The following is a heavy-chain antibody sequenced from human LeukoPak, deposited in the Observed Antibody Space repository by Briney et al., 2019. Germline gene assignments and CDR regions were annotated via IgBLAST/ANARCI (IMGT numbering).Heavy chain of an antibody. Sequence: GASVKVSCKASGGTFISYAISWVRQAPGQGLERMGRIIPIFGIANYAQKFQGRVTITADKSTSTAYMELSSLRSEDTAVYYCAREQYQLLLSPSDYYYYGMDVWGQGTTVTVSS. D-gene: IGHD2-2*01. CDR3: AREQYQLLLSPSDYYYYGMDV. V-gene: IGHV1-69*04. J-gene: IGHJ6*02. CDR1: GGTFISYA. CDR2: IIPIFGIA.